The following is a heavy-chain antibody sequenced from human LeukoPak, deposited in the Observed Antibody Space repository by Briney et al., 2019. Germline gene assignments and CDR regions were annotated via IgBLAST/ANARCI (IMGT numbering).Heavy chain of an antibody. CDR1: GFTFSSYA. Sequence: PGRSLRLSCAASGFTFSSYAMHWVRQAPGKGLEGVAIISKDGSNKYYADSVKGRFTISRDNAKNSLYLQMNSLRAEDTAVYYCARDPINRAARPGYNWFDPWGQGTLVTVSS. CDR3: ARDPINRAARPGYNWFDP. D-gene: IGHD6-6*01. CDR2: ISKDGSNK. V-gene: IGHV3-30-3*01. J-gene: IGHJ5*02.